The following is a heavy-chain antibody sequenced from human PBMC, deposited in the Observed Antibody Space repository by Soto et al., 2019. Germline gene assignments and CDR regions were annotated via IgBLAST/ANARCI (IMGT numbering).Heavy chain of an antibody. CDR3: ARVPSYSTLDY. CDR1: GYTFTSNG. J-gene: IGHJ4*02. D-gene: IGHD2-21*01. Sequence: GASVKVSCKASGYTFTSNGVSWVRQAPGQGLEWMGWISAYNGDTKYSQKFQARVTMTTGTSTSTAYMELRSLRSDDTAVYYCARVPSYSTLDYWGQGTLVTVSS. CDR2: ISAYNGDT. V-gene: IGHV1-18*04.